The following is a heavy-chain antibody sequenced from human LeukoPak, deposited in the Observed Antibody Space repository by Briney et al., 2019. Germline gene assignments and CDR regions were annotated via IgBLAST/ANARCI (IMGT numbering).Heavy chain of an antibody. CDR2: ISGDSGST. CDR3: ARDTEGYTYGYYYYGMDV. D-gene: IGHD5-18*01. CDR1: GFTFDDYA. V-gene: IGHV3-43*02. J-gene: IGHJ6*02. Sequence: GGSLRLSCAASGFTFDDYAVHWVRQAPGKGLEWVSLISGDSGSTFYADSVKGRFTISRDNSKNSLYLQMNSLRNDDTALYYCARDTEGYTYGYYYYGMDVWGQGTTVTVSS.